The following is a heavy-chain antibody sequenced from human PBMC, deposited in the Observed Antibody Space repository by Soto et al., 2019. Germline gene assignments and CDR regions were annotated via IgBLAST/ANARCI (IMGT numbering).Heavy chain of an antibody. CDR1: GDTFSFYS. D-gene: IGHD3-10*01. V-gene: IGHV1-69*04. CDR2: VNPILSMS. J-gene: IGHJ4*02. CDR3: ATSYGSGYRAFDY. Sequence: QVQLVQSGAEVKRPGSSVKVSCKASGDTFSFYSINWVRQAPGLGLEWMGRVNPILSMSNYAQRFQGRVTMTEDKSTSTGYMELSGLRSEDTAMYYCATSYGSGYRAFDYWGQGVLVTVSS.